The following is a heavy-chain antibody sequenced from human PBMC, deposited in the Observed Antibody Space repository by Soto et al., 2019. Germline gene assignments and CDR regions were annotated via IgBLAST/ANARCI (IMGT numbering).Heavy chain of an antibody. J-gene: IGHJ4*02. D-gene: IGHD3-22*01. CDR2: IIPIFGTA. Sequence: SVKVSCKASGGTFSSYSISLVRQAPGQGLEWMGGIIPIFGTANYAQKFQGRVTITADESTSTAYMELSSLRSEDTAVYYCASVGTYYYDSSDYYPFDYWGQGTRVTVSS. CDR1: GGTFSSYS. CDR3: ASVGTYYYDSSDYYPFDY. V-gene: IGHV1-69*13.